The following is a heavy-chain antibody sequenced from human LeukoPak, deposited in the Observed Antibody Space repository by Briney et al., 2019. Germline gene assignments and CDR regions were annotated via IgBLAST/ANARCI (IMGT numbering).Heavy chain of an antibody. CDR1: GGSISSYY. V-gene: IGHV4-59*01. J-gene: IGHJ3*02. CDR3: ARGYYYDSSGNDAFDI. Sequence: PSETLSLTCTVSGGSISSYYWSWIRQPPGKGLEWIGYIYYSGSTNYNPSLKSRVTISVDTSKNQFSLKLSSVTAADTAVYYCARGYYYDSSGNDAFDIWGQGTMVTVSS. D-gene: IGHD3-22*01. CDR2: IYYSGST.